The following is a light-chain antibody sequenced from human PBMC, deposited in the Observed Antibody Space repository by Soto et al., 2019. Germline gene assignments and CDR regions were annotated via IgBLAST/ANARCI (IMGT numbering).Light chain of an antibody. CDR3: YSYAGSPGV. CDR2: DVS. CDR1: SSDVGGYNY. V-gene: IGLV2-11*01. J-gene: IGLJ1*01. Sequence: QSALTQPRSVSGSPGQSVIISCTGSSSDVGGYNYVSWYQHHPGKAPKLMIYDVSKRPSGVPDRFSGSKSGNTASLTISGLQADDEADYYCYSYAGSPGVFGTGTKVTVL.